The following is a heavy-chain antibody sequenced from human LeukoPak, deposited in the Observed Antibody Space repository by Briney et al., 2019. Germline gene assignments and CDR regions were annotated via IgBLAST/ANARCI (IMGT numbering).Heavy chain of an antibody. V-gene: IGHV1-69*13. CDR3: ARAGSNYDYYYYYMDV. CDR2: IIPIFATA. J-gene: IGHJ6*03. CDR1: GGTFSIYA. Sequence: SVTVSFKGSGGTFSIYAFSWVRQAPGQGLEWVGGIIPIFATAKYAQKVQDRVTITADESTSTVYMELTSLRSEDTAVYYCARAGSNYDYYYYYMDVWGKGTTVTVSS. D-gene: IGHD4-11*01.